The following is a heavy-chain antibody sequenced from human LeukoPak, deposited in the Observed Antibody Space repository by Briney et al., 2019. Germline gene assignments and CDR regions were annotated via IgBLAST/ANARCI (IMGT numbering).Heavy chain of an antibody. D-gene: IGHD4-17*01. Sequence: GGSLRLSCAASGFTFSSYWMHWVRQAPGKGLVWVSRINSDGSSTSYADSVKGRFTISRDNAKNTLYLQMNSLRAEDTAVYYCARDPTDYGFTYHYYMDVWGKGTTVTVSS. V-gene: IGHV3-74*01. J-gene: IGHJ6*03. CDR3: ARDPTDYGFTYHYYMDV. CDR2: INSDGSST. CDR1: GFTFSSYW.